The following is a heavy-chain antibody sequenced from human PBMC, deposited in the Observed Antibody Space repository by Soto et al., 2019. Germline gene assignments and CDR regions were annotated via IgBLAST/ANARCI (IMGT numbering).Heavy chain of an antibody. Sequence: PSETLSLTCTVSGGSISSSSYYWGWIRQPPGKGLDWIGSIYYSGSTYYNPSLKSRVTISVDTSKNQFSLKLSSVTAADTAVYYCAGLSFGYSYGKYYYYGMDVWGQGTTVTVSS. CDR3: AGLSFGYSYGKYYYYGMDV. J-gene: IGHJ6*02. V-gene: IGHV4-39*01. CDR2: IYYSGST. CDR1: GGSISSSSYY. D-gene: IGHD5-18*01.